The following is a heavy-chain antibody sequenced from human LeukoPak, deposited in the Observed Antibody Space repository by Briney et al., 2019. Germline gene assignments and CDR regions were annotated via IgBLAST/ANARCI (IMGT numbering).Heavy chain of an antibody. CDR2: ISGSGGST. J-gene: IGHJ4*02. CDR1: GFTFSSYA. V-gene: IGHV3-23*01. D-gene: IGHD6-13*01. CDR3: AKSLVPAAIGYSSSWPLDY. Sequence: GGSQRLSCAASGFTFSSYAMSWVRQAPGKGLEWVSAISGSGGSTYYADSVKGRFTISRDNSKNTLYLQMNSLRAEDTAVYYCAKSLVPAAIGYSSSWPLDYWGQGTLVTVSS.